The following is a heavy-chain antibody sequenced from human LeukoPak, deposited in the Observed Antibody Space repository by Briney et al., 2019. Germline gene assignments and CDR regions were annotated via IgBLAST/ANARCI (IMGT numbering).Heavy chain of an antibody. Sequence: EASVKVSCKATGYTFTSYAMNWVRQAPGQGLEWMGWINTNTGNPTYAQGFTGRFVFSLDTSVSTAYLQISSLKAEDTAVYYCARPSGSYGSKSPVDYWGQGTLVTVSS. V-gene: IGHV7-4-1*02. D-gene: IGHD1-26*01. CDR3: ARPSGSYGSKSPVDY. CDR2: INTNTGNP. CDR1: GYTFTSYA. J-gene: IGHJ4*02.